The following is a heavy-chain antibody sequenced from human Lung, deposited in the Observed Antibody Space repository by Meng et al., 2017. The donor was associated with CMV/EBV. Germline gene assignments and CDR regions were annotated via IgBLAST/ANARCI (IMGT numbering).Heavy chain of an antibody. J-gene: IGHJ4*02. CDR1: GFTFSSYS. CDR2: ISSSSSYI. CDR3: APTYYYDSSGYYPFDY. V-gene: IGHV3-21*01. D-gene: IGHD3-22*01. Sequence: GGSXRLXCAASGFTFSSYSMNWVRQAPGKGLEWVSSISSSSSYISYADSVKGRFIISRDNAKNSLYLQMNSLRAEDTAVYHCAPTYYYDSSGYYPFDYWGQGTXVTVSS.